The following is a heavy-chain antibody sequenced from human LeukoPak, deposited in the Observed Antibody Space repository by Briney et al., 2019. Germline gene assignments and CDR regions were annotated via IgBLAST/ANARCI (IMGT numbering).Heavy chain of an antibody. CDR3: ARVRSSGWDPIDY. D-gene: IGHD6-19*01. V-gene: IGHV1-18*01. Sequence: ASVNVSCTASGYTFTSYGISWVRQAPGQGREWMGWISSYNGNTNYAQKLQGRVTMTTDTSTSTAYMELRSLRSDDTAVYYCARVRSSGWDPIDYWGQGTLVTVSS. CDR1: GYTFTSYG. CDR2: ISSYNGNT. J-gene: IGHJ4*02.